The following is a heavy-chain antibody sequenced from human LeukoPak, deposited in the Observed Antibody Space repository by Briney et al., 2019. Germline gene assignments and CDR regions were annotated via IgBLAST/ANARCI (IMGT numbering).Heavy chain of an antibody. D-gene: IGHD6-25*01. J-gene: IGHJ4*02. CDR2: IWSDGSQQ. V-gene: IGHV3-33*08. CDR1: GFTFSSYG. CDR3: ARSSDSSDLGY. Sequence: PGRSLRLSCVVSGFTFSSYGFHWVRQAQGKGLEWVAVIWSDGSQQHYADSVKGRFTISRDNSKNTLYLQMNSLRVDDTAVYYCARSSDSSDLGYWGQGTLVTVSS.